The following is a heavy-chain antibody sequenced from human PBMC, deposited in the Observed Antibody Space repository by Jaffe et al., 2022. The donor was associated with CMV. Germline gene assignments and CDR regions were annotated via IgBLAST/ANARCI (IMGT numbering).Heavy chain of an antibody. CDR1: GGSISSGGYY. CDR2: IYYSGST. D-gene: IGHD5-18*01. Sequence: QVQLQESGPGLVKPSQTLSLTCTVSGGSISSGGYYWSWIRQHPGKGLEWIGYIYYSGSTYYNPSLKSRVTISVDTSKNQFSLKLSSVTAADTAVYYCARERPAMVMGHYYYYGMDVWGQGTTVTVSS. V-gene: IGHV4-31*03. CDR3: ARERPAMVMGHYYYYGMDV. J-gene: IGHJ6*02.